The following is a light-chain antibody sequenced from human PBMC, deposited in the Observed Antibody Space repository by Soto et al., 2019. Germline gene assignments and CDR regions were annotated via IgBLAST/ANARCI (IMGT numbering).Light chain of an antibody. J-gene: IGLJ2*01. CDR2: EVS. CDR3: NSYTSSYTLV. Sequence: QSALTQPASVSGSPGQSITISCSGTSNDVGGYDYVSWYQQHPGKAPKLVIYEVSNRPSWVSNRFSGSKSGNTASLTISGLQPEYEADYYCNSYTSSYTLVFGGGTKLTVL. CDR1: SNDVGGYDY. V-gene: IGLV2-14*01.